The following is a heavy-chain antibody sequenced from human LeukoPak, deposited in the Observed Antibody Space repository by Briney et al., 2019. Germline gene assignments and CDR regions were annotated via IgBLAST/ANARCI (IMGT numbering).Heavy chain of an antibody. J-gene: IGHJ4*02. Sequence: PGGSLRLSCAASGFTFSSYAMHWVRQAPGKGLEYVSAISSNGGSTYYANSVKGRFTISRDNSKNTLYLQMGSLRAEDMAVYYCARDLVSRSGSYCNFDYWGQGTLVTVSS. V-gene: IGHV3-64*01. CDR3: ARDLVSRSGSYCNFDY. CDR2: ISSNGGST. CDR1: GFTFSSYA. D-gene: IGHD1-26*01.